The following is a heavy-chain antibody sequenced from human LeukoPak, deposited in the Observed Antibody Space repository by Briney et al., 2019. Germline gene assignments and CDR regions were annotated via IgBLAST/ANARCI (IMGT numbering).Heavy chain of an antibody. J-gene: IGHJ4*02. V-gene: IGHV3-30*19. CDR3: ARDSARDGYNPDFDY. D-gene: IGHD5-24*01. Sequence: GGSLRLSCAASGFTFSSYGMHWVRQAPGKGLEWVALISYDGSNKYYADSVKGRFTISRDNSKNSLYLQMNSLSAEDTAVYYCARDSARDGYNPDFDYWGQGTLVTVSS. CDR1: GFTFSSYG. CDR2: ISYDGSNK.